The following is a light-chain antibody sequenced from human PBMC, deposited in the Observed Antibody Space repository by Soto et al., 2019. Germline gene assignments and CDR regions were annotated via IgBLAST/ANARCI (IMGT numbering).Light chain of an antibody. CDR1: SSDVENYNY. CDR2: DVD. V-gene: IGLV2-11*01. Sequence: QSALTQPRSVSGSPGQSVTISCTGTSSDVENYNYVSWFQQYPGKAPKLMIYDVDKRPSGVPDRFSGSKSGNTASLTISGLQADDEADYYCCSYAGSSTLYAFGTGTKLTVL. CDR3: CSYAGSSTLYA. J-gene: IGLJ1*01.